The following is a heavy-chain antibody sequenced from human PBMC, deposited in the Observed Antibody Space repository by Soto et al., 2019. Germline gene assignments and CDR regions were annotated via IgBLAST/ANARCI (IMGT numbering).Heavy chain of an antibody. CDR3: ARDRPSSYDILTGYSLSGFDP. V-gene: IGHV4-59*01. D-gene: IGHD3-9*01. CDR2: IYYSGST. Sequence: SETLSLTCTVSGGSISSYYWSWIRQPPGKGLEWIGYIYYSGSTNYNPSLKSRVTISVDTSKNQFSPKLSSVTAADTAVYYCARDRPSSYDILTGYSLSGFDPWGQGTLVTVSS. CDR1: GGSISSYY. J-gene: IGHJ5*02.